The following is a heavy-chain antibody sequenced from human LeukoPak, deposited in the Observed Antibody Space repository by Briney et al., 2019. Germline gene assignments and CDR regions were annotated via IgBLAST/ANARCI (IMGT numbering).Heavy chain of an antibody. D-gene: IGHD2-15*01. V-gene: IGHV3-7*01. J-gene: IGHJ4*02. CDR2: IKQDGSEK. CDR3: ARDYTYCSGGTCYDRFDY. Sequence: GGSLRLSCAASGFTFSSYWMSWVRQAPGKGLEWVANIKQDGSEKYYVDSVKGRFTISRDNAESSLYLQMTSLRAEDTAVYYCARDYTYCSGGTCYDRFDYWGQGTLVTVSS. CDR1: GFTFSSYW.